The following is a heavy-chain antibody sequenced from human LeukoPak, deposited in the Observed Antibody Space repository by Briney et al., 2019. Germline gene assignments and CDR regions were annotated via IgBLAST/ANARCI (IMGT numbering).Heavy chain of an antibody. D-gene: IGHD1-26*01. J-gene: IGHJ3*02. CDR3: ARGLVGALEAFDI. Sequence: GGSLRLSCAASGFTFSSYSMNWVRQAPGKGLEWVSSISSSSSYIYYADSVKGRFTISRDNAKNSLYLQMNSLTAEDTAVYYCARGLVGALEAFDIWGQGTMVTVSS. V-gene: IGHV3-21*01. CDR2: ISSSSSYI. CDR1: GFTFSSYS.